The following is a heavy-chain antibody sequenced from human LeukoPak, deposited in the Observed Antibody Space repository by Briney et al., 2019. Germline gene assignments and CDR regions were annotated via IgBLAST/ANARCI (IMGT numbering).Heavy chain of an antibody. CDR3: ARRHYYYGRAYYFLDY. Sequence: SETLSLTCTVSGGSVSSDNYYWTWIRQPPGKGLHWIGYISYSGSTNYNPSLKSRVTISLHTSKNQFSLRLSSLTAADTAVYYCARRHYYYGRAYYFLDYWGQGTLVTVSS. CDR2: ISYSGST. CDR1: GGSVSSDNYY. V-gene: IGHV4-61*01. J-gene: IGHJ4*02. D-gene: IGHD3-22*01.